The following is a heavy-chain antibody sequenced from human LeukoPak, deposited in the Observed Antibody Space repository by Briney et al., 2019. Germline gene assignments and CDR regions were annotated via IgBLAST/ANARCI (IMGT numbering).Heavy chain of an antibody. Sequence: GSLRLSCAVSGITLSNYGMSWVRQAPGKGLEWVAGISDSGGSTNYADSVKGRFTISRDNPKNTLYLQMNSLRAEDTALYFCAKRGVVIRVILVGFHKEAYYFDSWGQGALVTVSS. CDR3: AKRGVVIRVILVGFHKEAYYFDS. D-gene: IGHD3-22*01. CDR1: GITLSNYG. CDR2: ISDSGGST. V-gene: IGHV3-23*01. J-gene: IGHJ4*02.